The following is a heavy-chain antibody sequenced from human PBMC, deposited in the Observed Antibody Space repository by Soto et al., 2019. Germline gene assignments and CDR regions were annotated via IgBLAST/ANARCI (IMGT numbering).Heavy chain of an antibody. CDR3: TSVRLVDAD. J-gene: IGHJ4*02. CDR1: GFTFSDHY. V-gene: IGHV3-72*01. Sequence: PGGSLRLSCTASGFTFSDHYMDWVRQAPGKGLEWVGRIRNKANSYSTEYAPSVKGRFTISRDDSKSSLYLQMNSLKSEDTAVYYCTSVRLVDADWGQGTLVTVSS. CDR2: IRNKANSYST. D-gene: IGHD1-26*01.